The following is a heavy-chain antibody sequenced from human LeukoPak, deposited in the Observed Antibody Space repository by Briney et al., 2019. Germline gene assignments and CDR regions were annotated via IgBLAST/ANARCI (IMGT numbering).Heavy chain of an antibody. Sequence: ASVKVSFKASGYTLTDYYMHWVRQAPGQGLEWMGWINPNSGDTNSAQKFQGRVTMTRDTSISTAYMELSRLTSDDTAVYYCARDWRGSYFPDFWGQGTLVTVSS. V-gene: IGHV1-2*02. CDR1: GYTLTDYY. CDR3: ARDWRGSYFPDF. D-gene: IGHD1-26*01. CDR2: INPNSGDT. J-gene: IGHJ4*02.